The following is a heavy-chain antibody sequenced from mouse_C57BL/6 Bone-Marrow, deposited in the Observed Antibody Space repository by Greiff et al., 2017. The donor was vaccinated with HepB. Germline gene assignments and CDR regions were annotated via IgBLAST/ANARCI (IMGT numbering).Heavy chain of an antibody. V-gene: IGHV1-15*01. CDR1: GYTFTDYE. CDR3: TREDHDSTGYFDV. CDR2: IDPETGGT. J-gene: IGHJ1*03. D-gene: IGHD2-4*01. Sequence: VQLKESGAELVRPGASVTLSCKASGYTFTDYEMHWVKQTPVHGLEWIGAIDPETGGTAYNQKFKGKAILTADKSSSTAYMELRSLTSEDSAVYYCTREDHDSTGYFDVWGTGTTVTVSS.